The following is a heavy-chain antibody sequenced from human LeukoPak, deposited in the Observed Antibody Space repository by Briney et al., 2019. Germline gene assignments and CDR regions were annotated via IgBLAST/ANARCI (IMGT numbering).Heavy chain of an antibody. V-gene: IGHV3-66*01. CDR1: GFTVKTYY. CDR2: MYSGGST. J-gene: IGHJ4*02. Sequence: GGSLRLSCAASGFTVKTYYMSWVRQAPGKGLEWVSVMYSGGSTYYADSVKGRFTISRDNARNSLYLQMNSLRAEDTAVYYCAREQGYCSSTSCYPYFDYWSQGTLVTVSS. D-gene: IGHD2-2*01. CDR3: AREQGYCSSTSCYPYFDY.